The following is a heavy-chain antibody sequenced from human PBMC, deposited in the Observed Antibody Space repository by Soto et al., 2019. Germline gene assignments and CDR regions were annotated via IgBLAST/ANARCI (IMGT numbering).Heavy chain of an antibody. Sequence: GGSLRLSCAASGFTFSSYAMSWVRQAPGKGLEWVSAISGSGGSTYYADSVKGRFTISRDNSKNTLYLQMNSLRAEDTAVYYCAKVYVRIPYHYYYDSSGYSGGDAFDIWGQGTMVTVSS. J-gene: IGHJ3*02. CDR3: AKVYVRIPYHYYYDSSGYSGGDAFDI. CDR2: ISGSGGST. CDR1: GFTFSSYA. V-gene: IGHV3-23*01. D-gene: IGHD3-22*01.